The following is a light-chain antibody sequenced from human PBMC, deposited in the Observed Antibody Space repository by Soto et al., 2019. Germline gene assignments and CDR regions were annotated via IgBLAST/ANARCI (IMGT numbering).Light chain of an antibody. CDR3: QQYAGPPTT. J-gene: IGKJ5*01. V-gene: IGKV3-20*01. CDR1: QSVTSSY. Sequence: EIVLTQSAGALSLSPGERVTLACRVSQSVTSSYLAWCQQKPGQAPRVIMYGASRRATGIPDRFSGGGSGTDFTLTISRLEPEDFAVYFCQQYAGPPTTFGQGTRLEI. CDR2: GAS.